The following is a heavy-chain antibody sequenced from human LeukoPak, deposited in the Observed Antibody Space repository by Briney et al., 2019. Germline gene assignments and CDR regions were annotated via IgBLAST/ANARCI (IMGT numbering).Heavy chain of an antibody. CDR1: GGSISSRSYY. CDR2: IYYSGST. Sequence: SETLSLTCTVSGGSISSRSYYWGWIRQPPWKGLEWIGSIYYSGSTYYNPSLKSRVTISVDTSKNQFSLKLSSVTAADTAVYYCARQGIAVAGIEANYFDYWGQGTLVTVSS. V-gene: IGHV4-39*01. CDR3: ARQGIAVAGIEANYFDY. J-gene: IGHJ4*02. D-gene: IGHD6-19*01.